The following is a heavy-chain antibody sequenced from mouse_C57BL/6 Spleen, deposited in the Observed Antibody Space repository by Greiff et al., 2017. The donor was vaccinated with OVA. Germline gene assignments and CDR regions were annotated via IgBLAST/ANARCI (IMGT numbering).Heavy chain of an antibody. CDR1: GYTFTSYW. Sequence: QVQLQQPGAELVRPGSSVKLSCKASGYTFTSYWMHWVKQRPIQGLEWIGNIDPSDSETHYNQKFKDKATLTVDKSSSTAYMQLSSLTSEDSAVYYCAIPSYGNYWYFDVWGTGTTVTVSS. J-gene: IGHJ1*03. CDR3: AIPSYGNYWYFDV. D-gene: IGHD2-1*01. V-gene: IGHV1-52*01. CDR2: IDPSDSET.